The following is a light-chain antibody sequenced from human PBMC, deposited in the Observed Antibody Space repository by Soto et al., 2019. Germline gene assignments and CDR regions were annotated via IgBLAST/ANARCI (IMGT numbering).Light chain of an antibody. CDR1: NNDVGNYKL. Sequence: QSALTQPASVSESPGQSITISCTGTNNDVGNYKLVSWFQHHLGKAPKLIIYEGTKRPSGVSNRFSASQSGNTASLTISGLQAEDEADYYCYSYAGTSTWVFGGGTKVIVL. V-gene: IGLV2-23*01. CDR2: EGT. J-gene: IGLJ3*02. CDR3: YSYAGTSTWV.